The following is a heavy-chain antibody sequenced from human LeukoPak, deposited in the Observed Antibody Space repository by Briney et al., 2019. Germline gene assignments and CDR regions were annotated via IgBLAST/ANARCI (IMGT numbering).Heavy chain of an antibody. D-gene: IGHD3-3*01. CDR3: ARDRRSYDFWSGYPNYYYYYMDV. CDR2: IYHSGST. V-gene: IGHV4-38-2*02. CDR1: GYSISSGYY. Sequence: PSETLSLTCTVSGYSISSGYYWGWIWQPPGKGLEWIGSIYHSGSTYYNPSLKSRVTISVDTSKNQFSLKLSSVTAADTAVYYCARDRRSYDFWSGYPNYYYYYMDVWGKGTTVTVSS. J-gene: IGHJ6*03.